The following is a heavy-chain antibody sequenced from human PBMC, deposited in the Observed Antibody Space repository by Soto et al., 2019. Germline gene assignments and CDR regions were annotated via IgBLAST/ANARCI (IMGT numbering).Heavy chain of an antibody. CDR2: IYSGGST. D-gene: IGHD6-13*01. CDR1: GFTVSSNY. J-gene: IGHJ6*02. V-gene: IGHV3-53*02. CDR3: ARDRGIAAAGTEFHYYYYGMDV. Sequence: EVQLVETGGGLIQPGGSLRLSCAASGFTVSSNYMSWVRQAPGKGLEWVSVIYSGGSTYYADSVKGRFTISRDNSKNTLYLQMNNLRAEDTAVYYCARDRGIAAAGTEFHYYYYGMDVWGQGTTVTVSS.